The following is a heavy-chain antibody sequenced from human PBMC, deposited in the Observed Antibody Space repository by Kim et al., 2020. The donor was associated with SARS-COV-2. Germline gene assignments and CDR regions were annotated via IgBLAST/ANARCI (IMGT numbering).Heavy chain of an antibody. D-gene: IGHD6-13*01. CDR3: ARGNLAAAGRGSVGWFDP. CDR1: GGSISSYY. V-gene: IGHV4-59*01. J-gene: IGHJ5*02. CDR2: IYYSGST. Sequence: SQTLSLTCTVSGGSISSYYWSWIRQPPGKGLEWIGYIYYSGSTNYNPSLKSRVTISVDTSKNQFSLKLSSVTAADTAVYYCARGNLAAAGRGSVGWFDPW.